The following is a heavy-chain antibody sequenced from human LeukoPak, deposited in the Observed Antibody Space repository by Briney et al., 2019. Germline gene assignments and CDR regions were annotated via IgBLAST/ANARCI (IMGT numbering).Heavy chain of an antibody. CDR1: GFTFSSYA. Sequence: GGSLRLSCAASGFTFSSYAMHWVRQAPGKGLEWVAVISYDGSNKYYADSVKGRFTISRDNSKNTLYLQMNSLRAEDTAVYYCASLIVGATGPTDYWGQGTLVTVSS. D-gene: IGHD1-26*01. V-gene: IGHV3-30-3*01. CDR3: ASLIVGATGPTDY. CDR2: ISYDGSNK. J-gene: IGHJ4*02.